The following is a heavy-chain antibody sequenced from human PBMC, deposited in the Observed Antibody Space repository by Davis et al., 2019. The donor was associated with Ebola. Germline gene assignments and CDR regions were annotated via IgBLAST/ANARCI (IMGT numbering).Heavy chain of an antibody. CDR2: IYYSGST. CDR3: AGDYTKGLGGDY. Sequence: MPSETLSLTCTVFGGSIITSSSHWGWIRQPPRKGLEWIGSIYYSGSTYYNPSLKSRVTISVDTSKNQFYLKLSSVTAADPAVYYCAGDYTKGLGGDYWGQGTLVTVSS. J-gene: IGHJ4*02. D-gene: IGHD4-11*01. CDR1: GGSIITSSSH. V-gene: IGHV4-39*01.